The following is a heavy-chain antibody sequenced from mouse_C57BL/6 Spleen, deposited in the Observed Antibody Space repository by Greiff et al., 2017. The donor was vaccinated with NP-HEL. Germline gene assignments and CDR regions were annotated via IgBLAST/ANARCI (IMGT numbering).Heavy chain of an antibody. J-gene: IGHJ3*01. CDR1: GFTFSDAW. Sequence: EVKLMESGGGLVQPGGSMKLSCAASGFTFSDAWMDWVRQSPEKGLEWVAEIRNKANNHATYYAESVKGRFTISRDDSKSSVYLQMNSLRAEDTGIYYCTRGYYYGSSYDWFAYWGQGTLVTVSA. CDR2: IRNKANNHAT. V-gene: IGHV6-6*01. CDR3: TRGYYYGSSYDWFAY. D-gene: IGHD1-1*01.